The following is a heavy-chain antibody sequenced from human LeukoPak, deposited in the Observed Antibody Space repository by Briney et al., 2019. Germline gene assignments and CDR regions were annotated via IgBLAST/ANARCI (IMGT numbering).Heavy chain of an antibody. J-gene: IGHJ4*02. CDR1: GFTFSSYS. D-gene: IGHD3-22*01. V-gene: IGHV3-48*01. Sequence: GGSLRLSCAASGFTFSSYSMNWVRKAPGKVLEWVSYISSSSSTIYYADSVKGRFTVSRDNAMNSLYLQMNSLRAEDTAIYCCARGLHSRLYDSSVYYPYWGQGTLVTVSS. CDR2: ISSSSSTI. CDR3: ARGLHSRLYDSSVYYPY.